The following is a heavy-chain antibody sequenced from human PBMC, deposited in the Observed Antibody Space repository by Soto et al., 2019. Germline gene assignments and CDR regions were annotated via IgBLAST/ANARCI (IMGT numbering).Heavy chain of an antibody. CDR3: ARVRMEWSGSLYGMDV. V-gene: IGHV4-30-4*01. CDR2: IYYSGST. Sequence: SETLSLTCSVSGDSINNKNWWTWLRQPPGKGLEWIGDIYYSGSTYYNPSLKSRVTISVDTSKNQFSLRLSSVTAADTAVYYCARVRMEWSGSLYGMDVWGQGTTVTVSS. J-gene: IGHJ6*02. D-gene: IGHD3-3*01. CDR1: GDSINNKNW.